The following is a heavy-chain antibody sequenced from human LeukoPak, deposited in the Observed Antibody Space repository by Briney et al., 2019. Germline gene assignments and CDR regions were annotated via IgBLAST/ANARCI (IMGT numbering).Heavy chain of an antibody. V-gene: IGHV4-59*01. J-gene: IGHJ4*02. CDR2: IYYSGST. D-gene: IGHD2-15*01. CDR3: ARDEGSGFDY. CDR1: GGSISSYY. Sequence: SETLSLTCTVSGGSISSYYWSWIRQPPGKGLEWIGYIYYSGSTNYNPSLKSRVTISVDTSKNQFSLKLSSVTAADTAVYYCARDEGSGFDYWGQGTLVTVSS.